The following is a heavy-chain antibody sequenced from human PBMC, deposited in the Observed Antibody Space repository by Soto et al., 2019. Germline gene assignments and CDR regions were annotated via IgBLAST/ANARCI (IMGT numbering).Heavy chain of an antibody. Sequence: QVQLQESGPGLVKPSETLSLTCTVSGGSVSSGSYYWSWIRQPPGRRLEWIGYIHYSGSTNYNPSLKSRVTMSIDTSKNQFSLKLSSVSAADTAVYYCARDAETGMIYWGQGTLVAVSS. J-gene: IGHJ4*02. CDR3: ARDAETGMIY. D-gene: IGHD1-1*01. CDR2: IHYSGST. CDR1: GGSVSSGSYY. V-gene: IGHV4-61*01.